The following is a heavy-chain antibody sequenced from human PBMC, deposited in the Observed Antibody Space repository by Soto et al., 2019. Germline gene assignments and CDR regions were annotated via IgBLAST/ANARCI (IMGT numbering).Heavy chain of an antibody. CDR3: ARDVEYSTAIGEH. Sequence: QVQVKQSGGEVKKPGASVKVTCKTSGYTFTNQGVHRVRQAPGQVLEWLGYISGYNGDTDYGQKFQDRYTMSIDKTTNTVVMELRNLRSDDSDVYYCARDVEYSTAIGEHWGQGTPVSV. J-gene: IGHJ4*02. V-gene: IGHV1-18*01. CDR2: ISGYNGDT. D-gene: IGHD4-4*01. CDR1: GYTFTNQG.